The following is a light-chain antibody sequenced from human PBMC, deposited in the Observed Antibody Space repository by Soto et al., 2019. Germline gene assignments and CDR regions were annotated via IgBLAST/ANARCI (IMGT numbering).Light chain of an antibody. CDR1: QSISSY. V-gene: IGKV1-39*01. Sequence: DIPMTQSPSSLSVSAGDGVTITCRASQSISSYLNWYQQKPGKAPKLLVYAASSLQSGVPSRFSGSGSGTDFTLTISSLQPEDFATYYCQQSYSNPYTFGQGTKLEIK. J-gene: IGKJ2*01. CDR3: QQSYSNPYT. CDR2: AAS.